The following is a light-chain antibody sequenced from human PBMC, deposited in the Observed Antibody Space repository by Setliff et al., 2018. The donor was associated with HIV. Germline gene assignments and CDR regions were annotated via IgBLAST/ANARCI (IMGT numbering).Light chain of an antibody. CDR2: DVS. V-gene: IGLV2-14*01. J-gene: IGLJ1*01. CDR1: SSDIGAYNY. Sequence: QSALTQPASVSGSPGQSITISCTGTSSDIGAYNYVSWYQQHPGKAPKLMIYDVSSRPSGVSNRFSGSKSGNTASLIISGLQAEDEADYYCSSYTSSGTLVFGTGTKVTVL. CDR3: SSYTSSGTLV.